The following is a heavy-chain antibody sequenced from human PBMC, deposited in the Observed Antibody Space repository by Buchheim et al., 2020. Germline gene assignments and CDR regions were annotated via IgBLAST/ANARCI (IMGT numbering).Heavy chain of an antibody. CDR2: ISSSGSTI. D-gene: IGHD5-24*01. V-gene: IGHV3-48*03. Sequence: EVQLVESGGGLVQPGGSLRLSCAASGFTFSSYEMNWVRQAPGKGLEWVSYISSSGSTIYYADSVKGRFTISRDNAKNSLYLPMNSLRDEDTAVYYCARGMEMATMGYYYYGMDVWGQGTT. CDR1: GFTFSSYE. CDR3: ARGMEMATMGYYYYGMDV. J-gene: IGHJ6*02.